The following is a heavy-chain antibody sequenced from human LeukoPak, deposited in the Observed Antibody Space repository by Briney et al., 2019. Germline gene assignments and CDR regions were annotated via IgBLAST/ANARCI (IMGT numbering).Heavy chain of an antibody. CDR3: AKEIGGYEISGYYYDY. CDR2: ISGNREST. D-gene: IGHD3-22*01. V-gene: IGHV3-23*01. Sequence: PGGSLRLSCAASGFTFNKFAMSWVRQAPGKGLEWVSVISGNRESTYYADSVKGRFTISRDNSKNTLYLQMSGLRAEDTAIYYCAKEIGGYEISGYYYDYWGQGTLVTVSS. J-gene: IGHJ4*02. CDR1: GFTFNKFA.